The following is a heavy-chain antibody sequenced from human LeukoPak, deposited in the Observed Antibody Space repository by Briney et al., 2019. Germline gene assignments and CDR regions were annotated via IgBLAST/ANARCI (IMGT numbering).Heavy chain of an antibody. CDR2: IIPMFGTT. CDR1: GGTFINYA. D-gene: IGHD4-11*01. J-gene: IGHJ6*03. V-gene: IGHV1-69*05. CDR3: ASVTVTTWAPDGHMDV. Sequence: VASVKVSCKASGGTFINYAISWVRQAPGQGLEWMGRIIPMFGTTNYAQKFQGRVAITTDESTSTAYMEVSSLRIEDTAVYYCASVTVTTWAPDGHMDVWRKGTTVTVSS.